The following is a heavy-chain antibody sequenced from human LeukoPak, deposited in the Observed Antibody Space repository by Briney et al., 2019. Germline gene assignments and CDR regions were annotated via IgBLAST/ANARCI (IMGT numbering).Heavy chain of an antibody. Sequence: GRSLRLSCAAAGSTLSSYSMNWVRQAPGNGLEWVSSISSSSSYIYYADSVKGRFTISRDNAKNSLYLQMNSLRAEDTAVYYCARDLSYYDSIYDYYGTDVWGQGTTVTVSS. CDR1: GSTLSSYS. J-gene: IGHJ6*02. D-gene: IGHD3-22*01. CDR2: ISSSSSYI. CDR3: ARDLSYYDSIYDYYGTDV. V-gene: IGHV3-21*01.